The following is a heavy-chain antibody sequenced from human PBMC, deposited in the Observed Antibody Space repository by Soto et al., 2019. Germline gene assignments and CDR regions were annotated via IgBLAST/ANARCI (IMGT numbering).Heavy chain of an antibody. CDR3: AKRLTTVTPVFDC. CDR2: NSGSGGNT. V-gene: IGHV3-23*01. D-gene: IGHD4-17*01. J-gene: IGHJ4*02. CDR1: GLTSSTNA. Sequence: EVQLLESGGDLVQPGGSLRLSCAASGLTSSTNAMSWVRQAPGKGLEWVSGNSGSGGNTYYADSVKGRFTISRDNSKNMLYLQMKSLRAEDTAVYYCAKRLTTVTPVFDCWGQGTLVTVSS.